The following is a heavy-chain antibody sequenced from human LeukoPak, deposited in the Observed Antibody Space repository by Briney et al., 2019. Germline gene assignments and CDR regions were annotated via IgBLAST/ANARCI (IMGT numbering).Heavy chain of an antibody. CDR2: INLNSGGT. D-gene: IGHD3-22*01. V-gene: IGHV1-2*02. Sequence: GASVKVSCKASGYTFTGYYMHWVRQAPGQGLEWMGWINLNSGGTNYAQKFQGRVTMTRDTSISTAYMELSRLRSDDTAVYYCARGSIVVVETPNDAFDIWGQGTMVTVSS. CDR3: ARGSIVVVETPNDAFDI. CDR1: GYTFTGYY. J-gene: IGHJ3*02.